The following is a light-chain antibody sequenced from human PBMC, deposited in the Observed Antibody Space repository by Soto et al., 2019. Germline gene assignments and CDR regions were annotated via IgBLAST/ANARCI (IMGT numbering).Light chain of an antibody. CDR3: SSYTSSAYVV. J-gene: IGLJ2*01. CDR2: DVS. Sequence: QSALTQPASVSGSPGQSITISCTGTSSDVGGYNYVSWYQQHPGKAPKLMIYDVSNRPSGVSNRFSGSKSGNTASLTSSGXXXXXXXXYXCSSYTSSAYVVFGGGTKL. V-gene: IGLV2-14*01. CDR1: SSDVGGYNY.